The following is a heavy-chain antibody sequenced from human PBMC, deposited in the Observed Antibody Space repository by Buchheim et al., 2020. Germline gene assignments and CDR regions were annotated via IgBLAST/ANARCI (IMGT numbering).Heavy chain of an antibody. V-gene: IGHV3-23*01. Sequence: EVQLLESGGGLVQPGGSLRLSCAASGFTFSSYAMSWVRQATGKGLEWVTAISGSGGSTYYADSVKGRFTIFRANSKNKPDLQMNSLRAEDTAVYYCAKDRYYYGSGSLDYWGQGTL. D-gene: IGHD3-10*01. CDR3: AKDRYYYGSGSLDY. CDR2: ISGSGGST. CDR1: GFTFSSYA. J-gene: IGHJ4*02.